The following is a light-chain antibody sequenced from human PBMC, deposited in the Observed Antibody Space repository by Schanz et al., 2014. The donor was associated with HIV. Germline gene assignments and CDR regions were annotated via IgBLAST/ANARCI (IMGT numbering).Light chain of an antibody. CDR1: QTIGRF. J-gene: IGKJ2*01. V-gene: IGKV1-5*03. Sequence: IQMTQSPSTVSASVGDRVTITCRASQTIGRFLAWYQQKPGRAPKLLIYQASTLQTGVPSRFSGSGSGTSFTLTITSLQPDDFATYYCQQCDTYPYTFGQGTKLDIK. CDR2: QAS. CDR3: QQCDTYPYT.